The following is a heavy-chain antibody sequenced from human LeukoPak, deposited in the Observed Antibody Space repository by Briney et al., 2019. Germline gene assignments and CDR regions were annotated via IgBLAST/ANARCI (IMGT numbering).Heavy chain of an antibody. V-gene: IGHV4-59*12. J-gene: IGHJ5*02. CDR2: IHYSGST. CDR1: GGSITNYY. CDR3: TRVNTIAAAGTNGWFDP. D-gene: IGHD6-13*01. Sequence: SETLSLTCTVSGGSITNYYWSWIRQPPGKGLEWIGYIHYSGSTKYKSSLKSRVTISVDTSKNQFSLKLNSVTPEDTAVYYCTRVNTIAAAGTNGWFDPWGQGTLVTVSS.